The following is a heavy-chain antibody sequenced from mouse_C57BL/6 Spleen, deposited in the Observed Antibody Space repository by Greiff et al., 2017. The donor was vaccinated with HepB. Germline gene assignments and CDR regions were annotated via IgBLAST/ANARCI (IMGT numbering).Heavy chain of an antibody. CDR3: ARSGYYAMDY. CDR2: IYPGDGDT. CDR1: GYAFSSSW. V-gene: IGHV1-82*01. Sequence: QVQLQQSGPELVKPGASVKISCKASGYAFSSSWMNWVKQRPGKGLEWIGRIYPGDGDTNYNEKFKSKATLTVDKSSSTAYMQLSSLTSEDSAVYYCARSGYYAMDYWGQGTSVTVSS. J-gene: IGHJ4*01.